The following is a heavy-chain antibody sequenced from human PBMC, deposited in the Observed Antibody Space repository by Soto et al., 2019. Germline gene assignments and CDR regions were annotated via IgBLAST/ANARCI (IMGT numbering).Heavy chain of an antibody. D-gene: IGHD6-19*01. CDR1: GGSISSSSYY. V-gene: IGHV4-39*01. CDR3: ARPRPGYSSGWYVIDY. Sequence: QLQLQESGPGLVKPSETLSLTCTVSGGSISSSSYYWGWIRQPPGKGLEWIGSIYYSGSTYYNPSLKSRVTISVDTSKHQFSLKLSSVTAADTAVYYCARPRPGYSSGWYVIDYWGQGTLVTVSS. CDR2: IYYSGST. J-gene: IGHJ4*02.